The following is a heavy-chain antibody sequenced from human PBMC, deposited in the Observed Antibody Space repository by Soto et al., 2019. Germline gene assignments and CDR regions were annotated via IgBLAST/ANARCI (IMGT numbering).Heavy chain of an antibody. CDR2: ISTSGGTT. Sequence: VGSLRLSCAASGFTFRNYAMSWVRQAPGKGLEWVSGISTSGGTTHYADSVKGRFTISRDNSKNTLYLQMSSLRAEDTAIYYCTKDRIAVTAPLDYWGQGTLVTVSS. CDR3: TKDRIAVTAPLDY. J-gene: IGHJ4*02. D-gene: IGHD6-19*01. CDR1: GFTFRNYA. V-gene: IGHV3-23*01.